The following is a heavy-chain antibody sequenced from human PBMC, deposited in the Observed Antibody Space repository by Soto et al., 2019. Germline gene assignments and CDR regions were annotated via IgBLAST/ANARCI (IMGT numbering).Heavy chain of an antibody. J-gene: IGHJ5*02. D-gene: IGHD2-15*01. CDR2: ISYSGKT. V-gene: IGHV4-59*01. CDR3: ARKGSVQFANWFYP. Sequence: SETLSLTCTVSGGSMSGYYWSWIRQPPGKGLEWIGHISYSGKTNYNPSIKSRVTISVDTSKNQFSLKLSSVTAAATAVYYSARKGSVQFANWFYPWGQGTLVTVSS. CDR1: GGSMSGYY.